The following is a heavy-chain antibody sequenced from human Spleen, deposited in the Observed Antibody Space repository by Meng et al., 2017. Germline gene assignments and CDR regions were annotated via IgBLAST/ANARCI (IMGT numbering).Heavy chain of an antibody. CDR1: GGSFSDYY. CDR2: INHSGST. V-gene: IGHV4-34*01. J-gene: IGHJ4*02. Sequence: QVRLQQWGAGLLKPSETLSLTCCVSGGSFSDYYWSWIRQPPGKGLEWIGEINHSGSTNYNPSLESRATISVDTSQNNLSLKLSSVTAADSAVYYCARGPTTMAHDFDYWGQGTLVTVSS. D-gene: IGHD4-11*01. CDR3: ARGPTTMAHDFDY.